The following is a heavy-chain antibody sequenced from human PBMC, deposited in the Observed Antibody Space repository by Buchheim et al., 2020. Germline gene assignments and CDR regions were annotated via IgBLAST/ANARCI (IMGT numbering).Heavy chain of an antibody. Sequence: EVQLLESGGGLLQPGGSLRLSCAASGFTFSGYSMSWVRQAPGKGLEWVPIINNSGGSTYYEDSVKGRFTISRDNSQNTLYLQMNSLGAEDTAVYYCVKDISYNWNYFDYWGQGTL. CDR1: GFTFSGYS. CDR2: INNSGGST. CDR3: VKDISYNWNYFDY. V-gene: IGHV3-23*01. D-gene: IGHD1-20*01. J-gene: IGHJ4*02.